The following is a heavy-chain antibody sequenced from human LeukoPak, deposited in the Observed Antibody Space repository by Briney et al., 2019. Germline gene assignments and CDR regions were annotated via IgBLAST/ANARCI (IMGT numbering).Heavy chain of an antibody. CDR2: ISGDATTT. Sequence: PGGSLRLSCAASGFAFSSYAMNWVRQAPGKGLQWVSAISGDATTTYYPDSLTRRFTISRENSRNTLYLQMNSLRADDTAVYCCAKGVYGDHPHYSDYWGQGTLVIVSS. CDR3: AKGVYGDHPHYSDY. CDR1: GFAFSSYA. J-gene: IGHJ4*02. V-gene: IGHV3-23*01. D-gene: IGHD4-17*01.